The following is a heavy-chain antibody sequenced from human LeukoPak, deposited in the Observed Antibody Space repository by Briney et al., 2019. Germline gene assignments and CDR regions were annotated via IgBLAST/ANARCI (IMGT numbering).Heavy chain of an antibody. J-gene: IGHJ4*02. CDR3: ARGVVGATEFGY. CDR1: GGSISSYY. D-gene: IGHD1-26*01. CDR2: IYYSGST. V-gene: IGHV4-59*01. Sequence: SETLSLTCTVSGGSISSYYWSWIRQPPGKGLEWIGYIYYSGSTNYNPSLKSRVTISVDTSKNQFSLKLSSVTAADTAVYYCARGVVGATEFGYWGQGTLVTVSS.